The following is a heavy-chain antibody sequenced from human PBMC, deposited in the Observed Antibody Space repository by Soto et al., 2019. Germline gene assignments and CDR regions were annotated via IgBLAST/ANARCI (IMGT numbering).Heavy chain of an antibody. Sequence: GSVRLSCAASGVSFSSYAMSWVRQGPGKWLECVSAISGSGGTTYYADSVKGRFTISRDNSKNTLYLQMNSLRAEDTAVYYXXKDGXSGWPYYFDYWGQGTLVTVSS. J-gene: IGHJ4*02. V-gene: IGHV3-23*01. CDR2: ISGSGGTT. D-gene: IGHD6-19*01. CDR3: XKDGXSGWPYYFDY. CDR1: GVSFSSYA.